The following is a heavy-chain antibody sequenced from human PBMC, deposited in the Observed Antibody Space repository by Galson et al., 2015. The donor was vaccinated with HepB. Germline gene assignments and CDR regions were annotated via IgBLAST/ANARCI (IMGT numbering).Heavy chain of an antibody. J-gene: IGHJ4*02. CDR2: YAPEDGET. CDR3: AADPHRTTVTTMLF. V-gene: IGHV1-24*01. CDR1: GHTLTELS. D-gene: IGHD4-17*01. Sequence: SVKVSCKVSGHTLTELSVHWVRLIPGKGLEWMGGYAPEDGETIYAQKFQGRFTMTEGTSTAYMHLNNLGSDDTAVYYCAADPHRTTVTTMLFWGQGTLVAVSS.